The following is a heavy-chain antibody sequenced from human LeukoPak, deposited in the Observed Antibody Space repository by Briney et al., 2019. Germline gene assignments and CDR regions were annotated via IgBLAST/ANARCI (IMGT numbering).Heavy chain of an antibody. D-gene: IGHD6-6*01. V-gene: IGHV3-23*01. J-gene: IGHJ4*02. CDR1: GFTFSNYA. CDR3: AKRVPYSSSSVYFDH. CDR2: ITDTGDTT. Sequence: GGSLRLSCAASGFTFSNYAMSWVRQAPGKGLERVSAITDTGDTTYYADSVKGRFTISRDNSKNTVYLQMSSLRADDTAVYYCAKRVPYSSSSVYFDHWGQGTLVSVSS.